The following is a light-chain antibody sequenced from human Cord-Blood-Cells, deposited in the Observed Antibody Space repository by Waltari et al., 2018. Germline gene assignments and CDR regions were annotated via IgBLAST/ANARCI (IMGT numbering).Light chain of an antibody. CDR1: QSVSSSY. CDR2: GAS. CDR3: QQYGSSPYT. J-gene: IGKJ2*01. V-gene: IGKV3-20*01. Sequence: ELVLTQSPGTLSLSPGASATLPCRASQSVSSSYLAWYQQKPGQAPRLLIYGASSRATGIPDRFSGSGSGTDFTLTISRLEPEDFAVYYCQQYGSSPYTFGQGTKLEIK.